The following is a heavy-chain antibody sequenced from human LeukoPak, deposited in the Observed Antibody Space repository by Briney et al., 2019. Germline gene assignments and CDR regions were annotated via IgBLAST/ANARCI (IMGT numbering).Heavy chain of an antibody. J-gene: IGHJ4*02. Sequence: GRSLRLSCAASGFTFDDYSMHWVRQAPWKGLEGVACISWNSCSIGYTDSVKGRFTISRDNAKNSLYLKMNSLRTEDTASYYCAKDAEQIPEYYFDYWGQGTLVTVSS. V-gene: IGHV3-9*01. D-gene: IGHD2-21*01. CDR1: GFTFDDYS. CDR3: AKDAEQIPEYYFDY. CDR2: ISWNSCSI.